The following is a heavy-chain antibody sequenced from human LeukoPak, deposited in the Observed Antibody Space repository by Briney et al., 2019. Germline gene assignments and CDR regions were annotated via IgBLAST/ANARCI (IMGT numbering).Heavy chain of an antibody. CDR3: ARGEQLVAYNY. CDR2: INPNSGGT. D-gene: IGHD6-6*01. V-gene: IGHV1-2*07. CDR1: GYTFTGYD. Sequence: GASVKVSCKASGYTFTGYDMHWVRQAPGQGLEWMGWINPNSGGTNYAHKFQGRVTMTRDTSISTAYMELSRLRSDDTAVYYCARGEQLVAYNYWGQGTLVTVSS. J-gene: IGHJ4*02.